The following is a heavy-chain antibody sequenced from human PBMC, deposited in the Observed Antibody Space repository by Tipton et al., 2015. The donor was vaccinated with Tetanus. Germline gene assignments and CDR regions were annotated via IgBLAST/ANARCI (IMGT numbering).Heavy chain of an antibody. CDR3: ARGMDYDSSGIDDF. CDR1: GYIFASYY. Sequence: QLVQSGPEVKKPGASVQISCKASGYIFASYYMHWVRQAPGQGLEWMGVINPSGGSTTYAEKFQGRITMTRDTSTNTVYMEVSRLRSDDAAIYYCARGMDYDSSGIDDFWGQGTLVTVSS. J-gene: IGHJ4*02. CDR2: INPSGGST. V-gene: IGHV1-46*01. D-gene: IGHD3-22*01.